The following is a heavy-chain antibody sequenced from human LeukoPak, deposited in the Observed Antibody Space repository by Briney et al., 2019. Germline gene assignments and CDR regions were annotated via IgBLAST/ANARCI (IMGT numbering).Heavy chain of an antibody. CDR2: IKQDGSEK. Sequence: QPGGSLRLSCAASGFIFNSYWMSWVRQAPGKGLEWVANIKQDGSEKYYVDPVKGRFTISRDNAKNSLYLQMNSLRAEDTAVYYCARWHAAGLNFDYWGQGTLVAVSS. J-gene: IGHJ4*02. D-gene: IGHD6-13*01. CDR1: GFIFNSYW. V-gene: IGHV3-7*01. CDR3: ARWHAAGLNFDY.